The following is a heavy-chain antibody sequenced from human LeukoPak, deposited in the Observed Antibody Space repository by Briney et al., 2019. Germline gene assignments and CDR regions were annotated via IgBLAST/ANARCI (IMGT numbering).Heavy chain of an antibody. CDR1: GGSFSGYY. J-gene: IGHJ5*02. CDR3: ARARVLGRSSGGSCYWFDP. V-gene: IGHV4-34*01. Sequence: SETLSLTCAVYGGSFSGYYWSWIRQPPGKGLEWIGEINHSGSTNYNPSLKSRVTISVDTSKNQFSLKLSSVTAADTAVYYCARARVLGRSSGGSCYWFDPWGQGTLVTVSS. CDR2: INHSGST. D-gene: IGHD2-15*01.